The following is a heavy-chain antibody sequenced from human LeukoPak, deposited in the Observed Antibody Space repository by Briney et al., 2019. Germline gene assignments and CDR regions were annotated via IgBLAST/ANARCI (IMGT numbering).Heavy chain of an antibody. CDR2: IYTSGST. V-gene: IGHV4-61*02. Sequence: PSETLSLTCTVSGGSISSGSYYWSWIRQPAGTGLEWIGRIYTSGSTNYNPSLKSRVTISVDTSKNQFSLKLSSVTAADTAVYYCARQYGSGSLIDYWGQGTLVTVSS. J-gene: IGHJ4*02. CDR3: ARQYGSGSLIDY. D-gene: IGHD3-10*01. CDR1: GGSISSGSYY.